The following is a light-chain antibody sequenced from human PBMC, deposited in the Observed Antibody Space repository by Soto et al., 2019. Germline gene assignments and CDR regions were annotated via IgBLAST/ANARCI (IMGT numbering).Light chain of an antibody. CDR2: DAS. CDR3: QQRSNWPST. V-gene: IGKV3-11*01. J-gene: IGKJ4*01. CDR1: QSVSSY. Sequence: EIVLTQSPATLSLSPGDRATLSCRASQSVSSYLAWYQQKPGQAPRLLIYDASNRATGIPARFSGSGSGTDFTLTIATPEPEDFAVYYCQQRSNWPSTFGGGTKVELK.